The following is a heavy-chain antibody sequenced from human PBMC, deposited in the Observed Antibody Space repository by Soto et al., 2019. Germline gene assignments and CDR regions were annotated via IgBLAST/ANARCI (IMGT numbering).Heavy chain of an antibody. CDR2: IYYSGST. D-gene: IGHD2-8*01. J-gene: IGHJ5*02. V-gene: IGHV4-39*01. Sequence: SETLSLTCTVSGGSISSSSYYWGWIRQPPGKGLEWIGSIYYSGSTYYNPSLKSRVTISVDTSKNQFSLKLSSVTAADTAVYYCASRIGYCTNGVCFNWFDPWGQGTLFTVSS. CDR1: GGSISSSSYY. CDR3: ASRIGYCTNGVCFNWFDP.